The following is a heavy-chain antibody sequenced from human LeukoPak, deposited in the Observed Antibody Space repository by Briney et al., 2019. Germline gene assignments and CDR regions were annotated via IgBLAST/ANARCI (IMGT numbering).Heavy chain of an antibody. CDR2: FDPEDGET. V-gene: IGHV1-24*01. Sequence: ASVNVSCKVSGYTLTELSMHWVRQAPGKGLEWMGGFDPEDGETIYAQKFQGRVTMTEDTSTDTAYMELSSLRSEDTAVYYCATARLRLSNYYYGMDVWGQGTTVTVSS. J-gene: IGHJ6*02. CDR3: ATARLRLSNYYYGMDV. CDR1: GYTLTELS. D-gene: IGHD5-12*01.